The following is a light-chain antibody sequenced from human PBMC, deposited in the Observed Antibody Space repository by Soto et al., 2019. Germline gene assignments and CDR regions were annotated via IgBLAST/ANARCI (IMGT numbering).Light chain of an antibody. V-gene: IGKV1-6*01. CDR2: GTS. Sequence: AIQMTQSPSSLSASVGDRVTITCRASQDIRNDLGWYQQKPGKAPKLLIYGTSSLQSGVPSRFSGTGSGTDFTLTITSLQPEDFATYFCLQDNNHPFTFGPGTKVDIK. CDR1: QDIRND. J-gene: IGKJ3*01. CDR3: LQDNNHPFT.